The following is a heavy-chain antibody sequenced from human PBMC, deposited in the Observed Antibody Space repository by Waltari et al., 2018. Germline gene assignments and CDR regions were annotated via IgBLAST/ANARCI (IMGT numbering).Heavy chain of an antibody. Sequence: QVQLVESGGGVVQPGRSLRLSCAASGFTFSSYGKHWVRRAPGKGLEWVAVISYDGSNKYYADSVKGRFTISRDNSKNTLYLQMNSLRAEDTAVYYCAKSRGYSYGLAYYYGMDVWGQGTTVTVSS. CDR2: ISYDGSNK. V-gene: IGHV3-30*18. D-gene: IGHD5-18*01. CDR3: AKSRGYSYGLAYYYGMDV. J-gene: IGHJ6*02. CDR1: GFTFSSYG.